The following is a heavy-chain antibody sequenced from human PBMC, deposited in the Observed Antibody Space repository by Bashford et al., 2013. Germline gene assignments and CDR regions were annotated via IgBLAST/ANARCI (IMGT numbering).Heavy chain of an antibody. CDR3: ATPDIKFGNAVAH. V-gene: IGHV4-4*02. Sequence: SETLSLTCAVSGDSISSNYWWSWVRQPPGKGLEWIGEIYHNGNANYNPSLKSRVSISVDKSMNQFSLKLTSVTPADTAVYFCATPDIKFGNAVAHWGQGLQVTVSS. CDR1: GDSISSNYW. J-gene: IGHJ4*02. CDR2: IYHNGNA. D-gene: IGHD3-16*01.